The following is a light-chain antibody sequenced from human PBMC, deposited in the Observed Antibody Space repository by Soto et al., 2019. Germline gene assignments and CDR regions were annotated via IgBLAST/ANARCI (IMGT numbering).Light chain of an antibody. CDR2: SAS. CDR1: QGISRW. J-gene: IGKJ3*01. Sequence: DIQMTQLPSSMSASVGDRVTITCRASQGISRWLAWYHQKPGKAPNLLIYSASTLHSGVPSRISGSGSGTDFTLTISSQQPEDFGTYYCQQANSFPLTFGPGTKVDMK. CDR3: QQANSFPLT. V-gene: IGKV1-12*01.